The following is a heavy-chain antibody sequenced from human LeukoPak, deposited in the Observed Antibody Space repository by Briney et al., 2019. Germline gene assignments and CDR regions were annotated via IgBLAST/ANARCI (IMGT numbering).Heavy chain of an antibody. J-gene: IGHJ4*02. CDR3: ARAEGSGSSFDY. Sequence: GASLRLSCVASGFPFRSFSMNWVRQAPGKGLEWVSSFSTSSTYINYADSVKGRFTISRDNAKKPLYLQMNSLRVEDTAVYYCARAEGSGSSFDYWGQGTLVTVPS. CDR2: FSTSSTYI. CDR1: GFPFRSFS. D-gene: IGHD3-10*01. V-gene: IGHV3-21*01.